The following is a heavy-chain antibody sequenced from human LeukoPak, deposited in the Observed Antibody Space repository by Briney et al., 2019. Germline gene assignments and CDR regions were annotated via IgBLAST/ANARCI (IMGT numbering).Heavy chain of an antibody. D-gene: IGHD1-7*01. CDR2: IYYSGST. Sequence: SETLSLTCTVSGGSISSYYWSWIRQPPGKGLEWIGYIYYSGSTNYNPSLKSRVTISVDMSKNQFSLKLSSVTAADTAVYYCARDVIGTFDYWGQGTLVTVSS. J-gene: IGHJ4*02. CDR1: GGSISSYY. CDR3: ARDVIGTFDY. V-gene: IGHV4-59*01.